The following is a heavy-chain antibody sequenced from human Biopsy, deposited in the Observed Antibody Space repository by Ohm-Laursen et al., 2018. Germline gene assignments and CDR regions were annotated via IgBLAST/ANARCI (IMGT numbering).Heavy chain of an antibody. Sequence: SSVKVSCKASGGTFNNYAISWVRQAPGPGLEWMGGISPVFGAAKYAEKFRGRPTITAGESTGTAYMELNSLTSDDTAVYYCATDAVGGLAVFGGQGTLVTVSS. CDR1: GGTFNNYA. J-gene: IGHJ4*02. CDR3: ATDAVGGLAVF. V-gene: IGHV1-69*01. CDR2: ISPVFGAA. D-gene: IGHD3-16*01.